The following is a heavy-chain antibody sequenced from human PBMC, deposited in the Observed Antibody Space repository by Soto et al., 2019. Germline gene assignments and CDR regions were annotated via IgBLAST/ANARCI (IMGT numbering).Heavy chain of an antibody. CDR2: MNPDSGNT. J-gene: IGHJ6*03. Sequence: QVQLVQSGAEVKKPGASVKVSCKASGYTFTSYDSNWVRQATGQGLEWMGWMNPDSGNTGYAQKFQGRVTMPRNTSISTAYMELSSLRSEDTAVYYCAIFGRGWYHYYYSMDVWGKGTTVTVAS. D-gene: IGHD6-19*01. CDR3: AIFGRGWYHYYYSMDV. CDR1: GYTFTSYD. V-gene: IGHV1-8*01.